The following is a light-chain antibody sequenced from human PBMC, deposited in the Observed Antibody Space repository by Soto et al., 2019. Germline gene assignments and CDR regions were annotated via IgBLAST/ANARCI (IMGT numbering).Light chain of an antibody. V-gene: IGKV3-15*01. J-gene: IGKJ1*01. CDR1: QSVSSSY. CDR2: GAS. CDR3: QQYNNWPWT. Sequence: EIVLTQSPATLSLSPGERATLSCRASQSVSSSYLAWYQQKPGQAPRLLIYGASTRATGIPARFSGSGSGTEFTLTISSLQSEDFAVYYCQQYNNWPWTFGQGTKVDI.